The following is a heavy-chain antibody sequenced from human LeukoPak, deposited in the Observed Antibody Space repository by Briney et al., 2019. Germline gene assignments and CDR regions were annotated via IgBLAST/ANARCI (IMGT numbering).Heavy chain of an antibody. Sequence: PSETLSLTCSVSIGSISSSKWWSWVRQSPVKGLEWIGEIYLYGTTNYNPSFTSRVTMSVDRSRNQFSLKLTSVTAADTAVYYCARQKWEQQGRDYYFNGLDVWGPGTTVIV. D-gene: IGHD1/OR15-1a*01. CDR3: ARQKWEQQGRDYYFNGLDV. J-gene: IGHJ6*02. CDR1: IGSISSSKW. CDR2: IYLYGTT. V-gene: IGHV4-4*02.